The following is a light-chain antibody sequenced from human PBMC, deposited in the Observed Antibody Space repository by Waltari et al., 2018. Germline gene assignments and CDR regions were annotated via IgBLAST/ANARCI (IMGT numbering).Light chain of an antibody. CDR1: QSLLYSSNNKNY. V-gene: IGKV4-1*01. J-gene: IGKJ4*01. CDR3: QQHYSSPLT. Sequence: DIVMTQSPDSLAVSLGERVTINCKSSQSLLYSSNNKNYLAWYQQKPGQAPKLLIHWASTRESGVPNRFSGSGSGTDFTLTISGLQAEDVAVYYCQQHYSSPLTFGGGTKVEIK. CDR2: WAS.